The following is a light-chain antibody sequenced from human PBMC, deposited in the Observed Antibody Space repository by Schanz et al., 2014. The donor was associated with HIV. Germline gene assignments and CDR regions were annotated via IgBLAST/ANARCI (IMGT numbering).Light chain of an antibody. V-gene: IGLV2-14*03. J-gene: IGLJ2*01. CDR2: DVS. CDR3: CSYAGTSTLT. CDR1: SSDVGGYNY. Sequence: QFALTQPASVSGSPGQSITISCTGTSSDVGGYNYVSWYQQHPGKAPKLMIYDVSNRPSGVSNRFSGSKSGNTASLTISGLQAEDEADYYCCSYAGTSTLTFGGGTKVTVL.